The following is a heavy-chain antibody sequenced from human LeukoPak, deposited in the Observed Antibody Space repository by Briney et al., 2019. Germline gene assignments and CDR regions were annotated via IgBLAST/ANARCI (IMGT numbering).Heavy chain of an antibody. V-gene: IGHV1-18*01. J-gene: IGHJ5*02. CDR2: ISAYNGNT. CDR3: ARDRAPLRYFDWLPKVRWFDP. CDR1: GYTFTSYG. D-gene: IGHD3-9*01. Sequence: ASVKVSCKASGYTFTSYGISWVRQAPGQGREWMGWISAYNGNTNYAQKLQGRVTMTTDTSTSTAYMELRSLRSDDTAVYYCARDRAPLRYFDWLPKVRWFDPWGQGTLVTVSS.